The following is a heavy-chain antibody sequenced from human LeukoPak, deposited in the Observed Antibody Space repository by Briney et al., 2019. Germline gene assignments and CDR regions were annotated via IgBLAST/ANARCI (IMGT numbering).Heavy chain of an antibody. CDR3: ATSIAVAGTFDY. J-gene: IGHJ4*02. V-gene: IGHV4-39*01. CDR2: IYYSGST. Sequence: SETLSLTCTVSGGSISSSSYYWGWIRQPPGKGLEWIGSIYYSGSTYYNPSLKSRVTISVDTSKNQFSLKLSPVTAADTAVYYCATSIAVAGTFDYWGQGTLVTVSP. CDR1: GGSISSSSYY. D-gene: IGHD6-19*01.